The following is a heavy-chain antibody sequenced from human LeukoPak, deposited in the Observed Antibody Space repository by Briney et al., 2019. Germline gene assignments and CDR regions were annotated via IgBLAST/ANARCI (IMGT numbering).Heavy chain of an antibody. CDR2: INPNSGGT. D-gene: IGHD3-10*01. V-gene: IGHV1-2*02. CDR3: ARVLVRGVIIEGFDP. J-gene: IGHJ5*02. Sequence: ASVKVSCKASGYTFTGYYMHWVRQAPGQGLEWMGWINPNSGGTNYAQKFQGRVTMTRDTSISTAYMELSRLRSDDTAVYYCARVLVRGVIIEGFDPWGQATLVTVSS. CDR1: GYTFTGYY.